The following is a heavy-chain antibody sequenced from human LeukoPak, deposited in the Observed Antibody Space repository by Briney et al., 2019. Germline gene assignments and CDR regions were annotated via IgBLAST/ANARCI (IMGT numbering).Heavy chain of an antibody. D-gene: IGHD6-13*01. CDR3: ARVEIAGAGDFWYFNL. J-gene: IGHJ2*01. CDR1: GFTFDDYG. Sequence: GGSLRLSCAAFGFTFDDYGMSWVRQAPGKGLEWVSGINWNGGSTGYADSVKGRFTISRDNAKNSLYLQMNSLRAEDTAVYYCARVEIAGAGDFWYFNLWGRGTQVTFSS. V-gene: IGHV3-20*04. CDR2: INWNGGST.